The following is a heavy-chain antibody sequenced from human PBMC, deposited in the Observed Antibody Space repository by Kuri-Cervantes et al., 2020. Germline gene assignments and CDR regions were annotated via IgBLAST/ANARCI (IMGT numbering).Heavy chain of an antibody. CDR3: AKRSGSYSWRTHFDY. V-gene: IGHV4-4*02. Sequence: GSLRLSCAVSGGSISSSNWWSWFRQPPGKGLEWIGEIYHSGSTNYNPSLKSRVTISVDKSKNQFSLKLSSVTAANTAVYYCAKRSGSYSWRTHFDYWGQGTLVTVSS. CDR1: GGSISSSNW. J-gene: IGHJ4*02. D-gene: IGHD1-26*01. CDR2: IYHSGST.